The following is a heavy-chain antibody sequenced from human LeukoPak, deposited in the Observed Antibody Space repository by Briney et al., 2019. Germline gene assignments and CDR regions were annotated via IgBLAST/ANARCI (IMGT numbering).Heavy chain of an antibody. CDR2: ISHDGSNN. Sequence: PGGSLRLSCAASGFTFSNYGMHWVRQAPGKGLEWVVVISHDGSNNNYADSVKGRFTISRDNSKNTLYLQMNSLRPEDTAVYYCAKLSEIFGAFDYWGQGTLVTVSS. CDR3: AKLSEIFGAFDY. V-gene: IGHV3-30*18. J-gene: IGHJ4*02. CDR1: GFTFSNYG. D-gene: IGHD3-3*01.